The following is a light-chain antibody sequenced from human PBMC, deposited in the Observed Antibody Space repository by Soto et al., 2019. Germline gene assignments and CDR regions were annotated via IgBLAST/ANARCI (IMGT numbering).Light chain of an antibody. Sequence: IQMTQSPFSLSASIGDSVTITCRASETILTFLNWYQLKPGKAPKLLIYGASNLESGVPSRFSGSGSGTDFTLTITTLQPEDFATYYCQQSNNTPWTFGQGTKVEIK. CDR2: GAS. CDR3: QQSNNTPWT. J-gene: IGKJ1*01. CDR1: ETILTF. V-gene: IGKV1-39*01.